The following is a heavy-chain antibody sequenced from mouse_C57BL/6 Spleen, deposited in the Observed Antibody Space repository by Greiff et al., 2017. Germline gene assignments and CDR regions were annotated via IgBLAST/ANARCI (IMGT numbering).Heavy chain of an antibody. CDR2: IYPGDGDT. V-gene: IGHV1-82*01. J-gene: IGHJ4*01. D-gene: IGHD2-1*01. CDR1: GYAFSSSW. Sequence: VKLMESGPELVKPGASVKISCKASGYAFSSSWMNWVKQRPGKGLEWIGRIYPGDGDTNYNGKFKGKATLTADKSSSTAYMQLSSLTSEDSAVYVCAREELLWPKYAMDYWGQGTSVTVSS. CDR3: AREELLWPKYAMDY.